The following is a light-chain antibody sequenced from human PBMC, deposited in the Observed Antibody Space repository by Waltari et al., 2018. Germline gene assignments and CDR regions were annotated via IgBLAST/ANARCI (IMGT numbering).Light chain of an antibody. Sequence: IVLTQSPDTLSVSLGETATLSCRASLNITSNLAWYHQRPGQPPRLLIHAASTRAPGVPARFSGSRSGTEFTLTISNLQSEDFAVYYCQQYSLGPPITFGQGTRLEIK. CDR1: LNITSN. CDR3: QQYSLGPPIT. J-gene: IGKJ5*01. V-gene: IGKV3-15*01. CDR2: AAS.